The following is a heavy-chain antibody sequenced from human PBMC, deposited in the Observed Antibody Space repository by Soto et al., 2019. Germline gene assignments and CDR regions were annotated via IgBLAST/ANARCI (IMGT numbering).Heavy chain of an antibody. Sequence: EVQLLESGGGLVQPGGSLRLSCAASGFTFSNYAMTWVRQAPGKGLEWVSAISGSGNSAYYADSVKGRFTISRDNSTNILFLQMNSLRAEDKAIYYCAKRADQPLTTTGLIIIVGLDFWGQGTPVTVSS. CDR3: AKRADQPLTTTGLIIIVGLDF. CDR2: ISGSGNSA. J-gene: IGHJ4*02. V-gene: IGHV3-23*01. D-gene: IGHD3-3*01. CDR1: GFTFSNYA.